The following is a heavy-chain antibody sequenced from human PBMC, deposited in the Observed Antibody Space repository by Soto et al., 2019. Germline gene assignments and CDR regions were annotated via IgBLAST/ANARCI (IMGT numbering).Heavy chain of an antibody. CDR2: ISGSGGST. D-gene: IGHD6-13*01. J-gene: IGHJ5*02. CDR3: AKDLPGYSSSWFEYNWFDP. Sequence: PGGSLRLSCAASGFTFSSYAMSWVRQAPGKGLEWVSAISGSGGSTYYADSVKGRFTISRDNSKNTLYLQMNSLRAEDTAVYYCAKDLPGYSSSWFEYNWFDPWGQGTLVTVSS. V-gene: IGHV3-23*01. CDR1: GFTFSSYA.